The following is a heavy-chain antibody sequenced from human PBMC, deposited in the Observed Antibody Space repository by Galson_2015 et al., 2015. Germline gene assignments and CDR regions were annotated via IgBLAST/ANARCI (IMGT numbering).Heavy chain of an antibody. J-gene: IGHJ1*01. CDR1: GGTFSSYA. Sequence: SVKVSCKASGGTFSSYAISWVRQAPGQGLEWMGGIIPIFGTANYAQKFQGRVTITADESTSTAYMELSSLRSEDTAVYYCARAAYHDSSGHEYFQHWGQGILVTVSS. D-gene: IGHD3-22*01. CDR3: ARAAYHDSSGHEYFQH. V-gene: IGHV1-69*13. CDR2: IIPIFGTA.